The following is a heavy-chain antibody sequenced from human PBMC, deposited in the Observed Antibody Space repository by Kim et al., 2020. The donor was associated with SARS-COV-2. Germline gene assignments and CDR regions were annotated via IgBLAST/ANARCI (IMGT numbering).Heavy chain of an antibody. CDR2: TSYDGSNK. CDR1: GFSFSDYG. CDR3: AQNKGQYYDYWTGPFDY. V-gene: IGHV3-30*03. Sequence: GGSLRLSCVASGFSFSDYGMHWVRQAPGKGLEWVAVTSYDGSNKRYADSVKGRFTISRDDSENTLYLQMNSLRLEDTAVYFRAQNKGQYYDYWTGPFDYWGQGTLVTVSS. J-gene: IGHJ4*02. D-gene: IGHD3-3*01.